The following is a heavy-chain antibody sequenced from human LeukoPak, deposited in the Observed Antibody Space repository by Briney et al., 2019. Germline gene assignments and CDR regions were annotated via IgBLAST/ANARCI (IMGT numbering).Heavy chain of an antibody. D-gene: IGHD2-21*02. CDR2: INAGNGNT. CDR3: ARSAGDSSDY. V-gene: IGHV1-3*03. Sequence: ASVKVSCKASGYTFTTYAMHWVRQAPGQRLEWMGWINAGNGNTKYSQEFQGRVTITRDTSANTAYVELSSLRSEDMAVYYCARSAGDSSDYWGQGTLVTVSS. J-gene: IGHJ4*02. CDR1: GYTFTTYA.